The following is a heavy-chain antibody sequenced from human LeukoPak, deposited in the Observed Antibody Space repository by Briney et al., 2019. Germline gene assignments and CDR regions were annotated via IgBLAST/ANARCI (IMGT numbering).Heavy chain of an antibody. V-gene: IGHV3-30-3*01. CDR3: ARESPDYDFWSGYHPAPFDY. J-gene: IGHJ4*02. Sequence: PGRSLRLSCAASGFTFSSYAMHWVRKAPGKGLEWVAVISYDGSNKYYADSVKGRFTISRDNSKNTLYLQMNSLRAEDTAVYYCARESPDYDFWSGYHPAPFDYWGQGTLVTVSS. D-gene: IGHD3-3*01. CDR2: ISYDGSNK. CDR1: GFTFSSYA.